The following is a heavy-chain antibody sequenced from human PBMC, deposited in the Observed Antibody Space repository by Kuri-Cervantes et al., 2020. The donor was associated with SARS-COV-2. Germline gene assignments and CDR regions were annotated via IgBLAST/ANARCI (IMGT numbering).Heavy chain of an antibody. CDR2: ISSSSYI. CDR3: ARVRGYSYGRDAFDI. D-gene: IGHD5-18*01. CDR1: GFTVSSNY. V-gene: IGHV3-69-1*01. Sequence: GESLKISCAASGFTVSSNYMSWVRQAPGKGLEWVSSISSSSYIYYADSVKGRFTISRDNAKNSLYLQMNSLRAEDTAVYYCARVRGYSYGRDAFDIWGQGKMV. J-gene: IGHJ3*02.